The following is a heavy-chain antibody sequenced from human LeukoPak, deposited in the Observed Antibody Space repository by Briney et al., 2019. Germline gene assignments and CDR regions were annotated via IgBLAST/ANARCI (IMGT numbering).Heavy chain of an antibody. D-gene: IGHD3/OR15-3a*01. CDR1: GFTFSSYA. CDR3: VKGTERSRTYYFNY. CDR2: ITDSGGDT. Sequence: GGSLRLSCAASGFTFSSYAMTWVRQAPGKGLEWVSAITDSGGDTYHADSVKGRFTISRDNSKSKLYMQMDSLRVEETAVYYFVKGTERSRTYYFNYGGQGTLATVSA. J-gene: IGHJ4*01. V-gene: IGHV3-23*01.